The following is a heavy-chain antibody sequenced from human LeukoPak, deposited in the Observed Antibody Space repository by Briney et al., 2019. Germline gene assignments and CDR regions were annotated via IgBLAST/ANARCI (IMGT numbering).Heavy chain of an antibody. J-gene: IGHJ4*02. D-gene: IGHD5-12*01. CDR3: ARDLSGPLDY. CDR1: GFTVSHNY. CDR2: IYSGGST. Sequence: GGSLRLSCAASGFTVSHNYMSWVRQAPGKGLEWVSVIYSGGSTNYADSVKGRFTISRDNSKNTLYLEMNSLRAEDTAVYYCARDLSGPLDYWGQGTLVTVSS. V-gene: IGHV3-66*01.